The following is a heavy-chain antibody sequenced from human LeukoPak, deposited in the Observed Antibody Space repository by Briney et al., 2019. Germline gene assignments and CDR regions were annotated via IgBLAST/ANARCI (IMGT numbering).Heavy chain of an antibody. CDR1: GYSFTSYW. Sequence: KAGESLKISCKGSGYSFTSYWIVWVRQMPGKGLEWMGIISPGDSDTRYSPSFQGQVTMSADKSINTAYLQWSSLKASDTAMYYCARRQGCSSTSCPPDSWGQGTLVTVSS. CDR2: ISPGDSDT. J-gene: IGHJ4*02. V-gene: IGHV5-51*01. D-gene: IGHD2-2*01. CDR3: ARRQGCSSTSCPPDS.